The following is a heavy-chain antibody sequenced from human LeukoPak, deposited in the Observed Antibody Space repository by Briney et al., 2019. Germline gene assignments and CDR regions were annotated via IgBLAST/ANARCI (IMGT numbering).Heavy chain of an antibody. Sequence: GGSLSLACAPYRLTLNNQWTSWVRLPPERGRGWVANIMQDGRENKHVHSVTGRFTISRDNAKHPPYLQMSSRRAEDTAVYYCARGAGPYCSGGSCYLEGDYWGEGALVSVSS. V-gene: IGHV3-7*05. CDR3: ARGAGPYCSGGSCYLEGDY. CDR2: IMQDGREN. J-gene: IGHJ4*02. CDR1: RLTLNNQW. D-gene: IGHD2-15*01.